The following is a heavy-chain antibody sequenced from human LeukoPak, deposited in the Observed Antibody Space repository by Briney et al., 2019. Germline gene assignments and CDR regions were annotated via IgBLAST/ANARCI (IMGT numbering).Heavy chain of an antibody. CDR1: GYTLTELS. CDR3: ATARFTMVRGDEFDY. Sequence: ASVKVSCKVSGYTLTELSMHWVRQAPGNGLEWMGGFDPEDGETIYAQKFQGRVTMTEDTSTDTAYMELSSLRSEDTAVYYCATARFTMVRGDEFDYWGQGTLVTVSS. CDR2: FDPEDGET. D-gene: IGHD3-10*01. V-gene: IGHV1-24*01. J-gene: IGHJ4*02.